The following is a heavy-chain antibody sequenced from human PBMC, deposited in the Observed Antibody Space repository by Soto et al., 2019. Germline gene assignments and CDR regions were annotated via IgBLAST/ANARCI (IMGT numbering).Heavy chain of an antibody. V-gene: IGHV1-24*01. CDR2: FDPEDGET. CDR1: GYTLTELS. Sequence: ASVKVSCKASGYTLTELSMHWVRQAPGKGLEWMGGFDPEDGETIYAQKFQGRVTMTEDTSTDTAYMELSSLRSEDTAVYYCATTPYGSGTWEAFDIWGQGTMVTVSS. D-gene: IGHD3-10*01. CDR3: ATTPYGSGTWEAFDI. J-gene: IGHJ3*02.